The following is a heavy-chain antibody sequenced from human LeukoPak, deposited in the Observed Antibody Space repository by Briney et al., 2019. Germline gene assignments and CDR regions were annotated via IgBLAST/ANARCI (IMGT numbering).Heavy chain of an antibody. CDR1: EYSISRAG. Sequence: GGSLRLSGVVSEYSISRAGMSWVRQAPGKGLEWVGRIKSEAHGGTTDYAAPVKGRFSISRDDSKNTLYLQMNSLKIEDTGIYYCTPRDYWGQGTLVTVSS. CDR3: TPRDY. J-gene: IGHJ4*02. CDR2: IKSEAHGGTT. V-gene: IGHV3-15*01.